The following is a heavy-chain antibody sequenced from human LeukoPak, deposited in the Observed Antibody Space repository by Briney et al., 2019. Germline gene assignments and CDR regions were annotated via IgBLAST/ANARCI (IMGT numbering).Heavy chain of an antibody. CDR1: GGTFSSYA. V-gene: IGHV1-69*13. CDR3: ARVVGDRDFDY. D-gene: IGHD1-26*01. J-gene: IGHJ4*02. CDR2: IIPIFGTA. Sequence: SVKVSCKASGGTFSSYAISWVRQAPGQGLEWMGGIIPIFGTANYAQKFQGRVTITADESTSTAYMEQSSLRSEDTAVYYCARVVGDRDFDYWAREPWSPSPQ.